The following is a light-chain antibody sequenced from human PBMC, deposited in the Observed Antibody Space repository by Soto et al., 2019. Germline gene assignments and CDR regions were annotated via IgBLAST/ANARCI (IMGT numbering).Light chain of an antibody. CDR3: QQYASSPLT. CDR1: QSVSRSY. CDR2: DAP. V-gene: IGKV3-20*01. J-gene: IGKJ4*01. Sequence: EIVLTQSPGSLSLSPGEGATLSCRASQSVSRSYLAWYQQKPGQAPRLLIYDAPSRATGIPDRFSGSGSGTDFTLTISKLEPKDFAVYYCQQYASSPLTFGGGTKVEIK.